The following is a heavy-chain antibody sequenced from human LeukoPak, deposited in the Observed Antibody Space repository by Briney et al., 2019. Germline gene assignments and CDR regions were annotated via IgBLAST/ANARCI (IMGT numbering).Heavy chain of an antibody. CDR3: AKVTRHYDIFTAYYEGSFDY. V-gene: IGHV3-23*01. Sequence: PGGSLRLSCAASGFTFSNYDVSWVRQAPGKGLNWVSTISVIDAGTYYADSVKGRFTVSTDNSKNTLYLQMNSLRAEDTAVYYCAKVTRHYDIFTAYYEGSFDYWGQGTLVTVSS. CDR2: ISVIDAGT. D-gene: IGHD3-9*01. CDR1: GFTFSNYD. J-gene: IGHJ4*02.